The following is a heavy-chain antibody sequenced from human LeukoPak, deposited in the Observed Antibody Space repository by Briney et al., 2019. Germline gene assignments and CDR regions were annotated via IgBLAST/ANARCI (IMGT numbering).Heavy chain of an antibody. V-gene: IGHV1-24*01. D-gene: IGHD6-13*01. J-gene: IGHJ4*02. CDR2: FDPEDGET. CDR3: ATGLSEYSSSWYYGVDY. CDR1: GYTLTELS. Sequence: ASVKVSCKVSGYTLTELSMHWVRQAPGKGLEWMGGFDPEDGETIYAQKFQGRVTMTEDTSTDTAYMELSSLRSEDTAVYYCATGLSEYSSSWYYGVDYWGQGTLVTVSS.